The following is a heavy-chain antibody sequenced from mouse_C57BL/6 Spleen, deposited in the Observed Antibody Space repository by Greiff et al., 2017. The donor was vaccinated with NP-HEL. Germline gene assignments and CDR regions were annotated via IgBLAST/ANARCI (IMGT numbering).Heavy chain of an antibody. V-gene: IGHV1-22*01. CDR2: INPNNGGT. Sequence: EVQLQQSGPELVKPGASVKLSCKASGYTFTDYNMHWVKQSHGKSLEWIGYINPNNGGTSYNQKFKGKATLTVNKSSSTAYMELRSLTSEYSAVYYCSRLMGEYAMDYWGQGTSVTVSS. J-gene: IGHJ4*01. CDR3: SRLMGEYAMDY. D-gene: IGHD2-3*01. CDR1: GYTFTDYN.